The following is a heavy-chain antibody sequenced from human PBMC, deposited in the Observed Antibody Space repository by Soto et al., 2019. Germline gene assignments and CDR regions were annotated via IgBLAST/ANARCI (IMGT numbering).Heavy chain of an antibody. J-gene: IGHJ4*02. D-gene: IGHD1-26*01. Sequence: GSLRLSCAASGFTFSSYGMHWVRQAPGKGLEWVAVIWYDGSNKYYADSVKGRFTISRDNSKNTLYLQMNSLRAEDTAVYYCARGSYFGPYYFDYWGQGTLVTVSS. V-gene: IGHV3-33*01. CDR1: GFTFSSYG. CDR2: IWYDGSNK. CDR3: ARGSYFGPYYFDY.